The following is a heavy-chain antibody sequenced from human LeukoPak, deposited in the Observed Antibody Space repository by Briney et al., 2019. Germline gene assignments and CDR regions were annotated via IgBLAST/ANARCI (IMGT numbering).Heavy chain of an antibody. D-gene: IGHD6-19*01. J-gene: IGHJ4*02. V-gene: IGHV3-21*01. CDR3: AKVPARFYSSGTFDY. CDR2: ISGSGSHT. CDR1: GFTLSSYS. Sequence: GGSLRLSCAVSGFTLSSYSMNWVRQAPGKGLEWVSAISGSGSHTYYADAVKGRVTISRDRNTLYLQMNSLRDDDTAVYYCAKVPARFYSSGTFDYWGQGTLVSVSS.